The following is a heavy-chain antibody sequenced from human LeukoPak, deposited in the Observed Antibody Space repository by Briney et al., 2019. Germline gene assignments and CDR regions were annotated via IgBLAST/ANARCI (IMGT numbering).Heavy chain of an antibody. V-gene: IGHV4-34*01. CDR3: ARGLFDYDILTGYPPPDAFDI. Sequence: SETLSLTCAVYGGSFSGYYWSWIRQPPGKGLEWIGEINHSGGTNYNPSLKSRVTISVDTSKNQFSLELSSVTAADTAVYYCARGLFDYDILTGYPPPDAFDIWGQGTMVTVSS. J-gene: IGHJ3*02. CDR1: GGSFSGYY. D-gene: IGHD3-9*01. CDR2: INHSGGT.